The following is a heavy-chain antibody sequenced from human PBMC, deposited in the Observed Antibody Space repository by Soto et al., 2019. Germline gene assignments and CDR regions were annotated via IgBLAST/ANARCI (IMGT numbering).Heavy chain of an antibody. D-gene: IGHD3-10*01. J-gene: IGHJ3*02. CDR3: ARRLTMVRGVILDAFDI. CDR2: INAGNGNT. Sequence: QVQLVQSGAEVKKPGASVKVSCKASGYTFTSYTMHWVRQAPGQRLEWMGWINAGNGNTKYSQKFQGRVTITRDTSASTAYMQLSSLRSEDTAVYYCARRLTMVRGVILDAFDICGQGTMVTVSS. V-gene: IGHV1-3*01. CDR1: GYTFTSYT.